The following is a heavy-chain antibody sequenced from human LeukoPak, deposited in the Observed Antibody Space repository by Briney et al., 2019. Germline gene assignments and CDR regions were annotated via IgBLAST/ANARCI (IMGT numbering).Heavy chain of an antibody. CDR2: IPYDGSNK. V-gene: IGHV3-30*18. Sequence: GGSLRLSCAASGFTFSSYGMHWVRQAPGKGLEWVAVIPYDGSNKYYADSVKGRFTISRDNSKNTLYLQMNSLRAEDTAVYYCAKDRSRAYSSITQTPFDYWGQGTLVTVSS. CDR1: GFTFSSYG. CDR3: AKDRSRAYSSITQTPFDY. J-gene: IGHJ4*02. D-gene: IGHD6-13*01.